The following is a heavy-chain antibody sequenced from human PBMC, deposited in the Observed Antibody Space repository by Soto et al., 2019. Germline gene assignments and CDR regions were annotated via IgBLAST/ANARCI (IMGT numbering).Heavy chain of an antibody. CDR2: IRRKAYGETT. D-gene: IGHD4-4*01. V-gene: IGHV3-49*04. CDR1: GLIVGYYA. J-gene: IGHJ4*01. CDR3: TRGRTTVNPPFDY. Sequence: SLSCNASGLIVGYYAMSWVRQAPGKGLEWVGFIRRKAYGETTKYAASVKGRFIISRDDFKSIAYLQMNSLKTEDTAVYYCTRGRTTVNPPFDYWGQGTLVTVSS.